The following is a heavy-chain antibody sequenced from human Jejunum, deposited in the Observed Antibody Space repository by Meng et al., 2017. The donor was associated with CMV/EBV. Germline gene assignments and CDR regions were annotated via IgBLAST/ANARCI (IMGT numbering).Heavy chain of an antibody. CDR1: GFTFSSNA. CDR3: ARDGGGFNSSPFDY. Sequence: GFTFSSNAMHWVRQAPGKGLEWVAVTSYGGNSQYYTDSVKGRFTISRDNSDNMLYLQMNSLRADDTAIYYCARDGGGFNSSPFDYWGQGTLVTVSS. CDR2: TSYGGNSQ. D-gene: IGHD3-16*01. V-gene: IGHV3-30*04. J-gene: IGHJ4*02.